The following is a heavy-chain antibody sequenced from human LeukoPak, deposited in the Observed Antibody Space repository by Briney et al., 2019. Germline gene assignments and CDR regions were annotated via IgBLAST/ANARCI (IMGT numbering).Heavy chain of an antibody. CDR1: GASISSGDYH. J-gene: IGHJ4*02. V-gene: IGHV4-30-4*01. D-gene: IGHD6-13*01. Sequence: PSETLSLTCTVSGASISSGDYHWNWIRQPPGKGLEWIGFIHDSGSTYYNPSLKSRVSISRDMSKNQLSLMLSSVTAADTAVYYCARMGGRGIAAEDYWGQGTLVTVSS. CDR3: ARMGGRGIAAEDY. CDR2: IHDSGST.